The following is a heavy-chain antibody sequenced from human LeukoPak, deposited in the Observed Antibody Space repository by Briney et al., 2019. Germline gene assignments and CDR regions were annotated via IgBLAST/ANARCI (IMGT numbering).Heavy chain of an antibody. J-gene: IGHJ6*03. CDR3: AKGSEINYGAYMDV. CDR1: GFTFSSYA. CDR2: TSGSGGST. D-gene: IGHD4-11*01. V-gene: IGHV3-23*01. Sequence: GGSLRLSCAASGFTFSSYAMSWVRQAPGKGLEWVSATSGSGGSTYYADSVKGRFTISRDNSKNTLYLQMNSLRAEDTAVYYCAKGSEINYGAYMDVWGKGTTVTVSS.